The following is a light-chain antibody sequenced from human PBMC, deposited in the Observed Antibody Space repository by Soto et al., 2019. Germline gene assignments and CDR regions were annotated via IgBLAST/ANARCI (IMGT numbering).Light chain of an antibody. V-gene: IGLV3-21*02. CDR2: DDS. CDR3: QVWDDNSDHHV. Sequence: ELTQTSSVSVAPGQTARISCGGNNIGGKSVHWYQQKPGQAPVVVVYDDSDRPSGIPERFSGSNSGNTATLTISRVEAGDEADYHCQVWDDNSDHHVFGTGTKVTVL. CDR1: NIGGKS. J-gene: IGLJ1*01.